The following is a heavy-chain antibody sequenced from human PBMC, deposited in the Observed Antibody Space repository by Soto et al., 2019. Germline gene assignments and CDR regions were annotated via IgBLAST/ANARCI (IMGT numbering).Heavy chain of an antibody. J-gene: IGHJ4*02. D-gene: IGHD2-21*02. V-gene: IGHV1-18*01. Sequence: QVQLVQSTAEVKKPGASVKVSCKASGYSFTSHGISWVRQAPGQGPEGMGRISVYNGNTNYAQKFQCRVSMTTDTSTNTADMELGSLRSDDTAIYYCARDIRNEYCGGDCALDFWGQGTLVTVSS. CDR3: ARDIRNEYCGGDCALDF. CDR1: GYSFTSHG. CDR2: ISVYNGNT.